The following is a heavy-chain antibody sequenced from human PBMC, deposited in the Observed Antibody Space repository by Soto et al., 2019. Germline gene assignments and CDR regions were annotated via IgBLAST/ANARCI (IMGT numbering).Heavy chain of an antibody. CDR3: ARAIFGVVIMGRFDP. J-gene: IGHJ5*02. CDR1: GYTFTSYG. CDR2: ISAYNGNT. Sequence: QVQLVQSGAEVKKPGASVKVSCKASGYTFTSYGISWVRQAPGQGLEWMGWISAYNGNTNYAQKLQGRVTMTTDTSTGTAHMELRSLRYDDTDGYYGARAIFGVVIMGRFDPWGQGTLVTVSS. V-gene: IGHV1-18*01. D-gene: IGHD3-3*01.